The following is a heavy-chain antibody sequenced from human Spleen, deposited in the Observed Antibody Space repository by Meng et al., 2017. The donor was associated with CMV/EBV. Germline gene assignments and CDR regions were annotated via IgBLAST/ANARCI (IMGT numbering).Heavy chain of an antibody. D-gene: IGHD6-13*01. CDR2: VSDSGGGT. J-gene: IGHJ4*02. Sequence: GGSLRLSCAASGFTFSNYAMTWVRQAPGKGLEWVSAVSDSGGGTYYADSVKGRFTFSRDSSDNTLYLQMNSLTAEDTAVYYCATEGRASWFLDYWGQGTLVTVSS. CDR1: GFTFSNYA. CDR3: ATEGRASWFLDY. V-gene: IGHV3-23*01.